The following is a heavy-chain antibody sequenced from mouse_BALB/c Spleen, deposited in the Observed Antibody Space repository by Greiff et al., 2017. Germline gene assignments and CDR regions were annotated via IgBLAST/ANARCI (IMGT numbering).Heavy chain of an antibody. D-gene: IGHD2-3*01. J-gene: IGHJ3*01. V-gene: IGHV1-69*02. CDR3: TREGILIYDGYSWFAY. Sequence: VQLQQPGAELVRPGASVKLSCKASGYTFTSYWINWVKQRPGQGLEWIGNIYPSDSYTNYNQKFKDKATLTVDKSSSTAYMQLSSPTSEDSAVYYCTREGILIYDGYSWFAYWGQGTLVTVSA. CDR1: GYTFTSYW. CDR2: IYPSDSYT.